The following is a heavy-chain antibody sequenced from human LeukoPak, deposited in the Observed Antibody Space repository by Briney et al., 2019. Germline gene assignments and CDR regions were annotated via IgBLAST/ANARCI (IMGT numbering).Heavy chain of an antibody. Sequence: ASVKVSCKASGYTFTSYAMNWVRQAPGQGLEWMGWINTNTGNPTYAQGFPGRFVFSLDTSCSAAYLQISRPKSGVSDSYYCARERPGDGSSAFDIWGQGTMVTVSS. V-gene: IGHV7-4-1*02. CDR2: INTNTGNP. J-gene: IGHJ3*02. D-gene: IGHD2-2*03. CDR1: GYTFTSYA. CDR3: ARERPGDGSSAFDI.